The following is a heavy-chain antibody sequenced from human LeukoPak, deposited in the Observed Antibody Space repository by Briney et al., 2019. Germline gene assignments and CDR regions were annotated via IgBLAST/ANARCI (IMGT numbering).Heavy chain of an antibody. CDR2: IIPIFGTA. V-gene: IGHV1-69*13. Sequence: SVKVSCKASGGTFSSYAISWVRQAPGQGLEWMGGIIPIFGTANYAQKFQGRVTITADESTSTAYMELSSLRSEDTAVYYCARDKRGDSSWYLDYWGQGTLVTVSS. D-gene: IGHD6-13*01. CDR1: GGTFSSYA. CDR3: ARDKRGDSSWYLDY. J-gene: IGHJ4*02.